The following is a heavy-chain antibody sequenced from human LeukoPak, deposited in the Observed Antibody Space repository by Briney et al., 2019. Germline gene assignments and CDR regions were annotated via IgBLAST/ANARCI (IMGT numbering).Heavy chain of an antibody. V-gene: IGHV4-59*01. CDR3: ARYYDGGGPRRRFFDV. CDR1: GGSLVSYY. Sequence: SETLSLTCTVSGGSLVSYYWSWIRQPPGEALEWIGYLYSSGSTSYNPSLKSRVTISSDTFEKKFSLMLTSVTSADSAVYYCARYYDGGGPRRRFFDVWGQGIPVTVSS. J-gene: IGHJ4*02. CDR2: LYSSGST. D-gene: IGHD3-22*01.